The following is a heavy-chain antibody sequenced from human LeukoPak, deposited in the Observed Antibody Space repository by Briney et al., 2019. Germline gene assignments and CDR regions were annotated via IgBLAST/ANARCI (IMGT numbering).Heavy chain of an antibody. CDR2: INHSGST. J-gene: IGHJ6*02. Sequence: GSLRLSCAASGFTVSSNYMSWIRQPPGKGLEWIGEINHSGSTNYNPSLKSRVTISVDTSKNQFSLKLSSVTAADTAVYYCARGHIPGTFSYYYGMDVWGQGTTVTVSS. V-gene: IGHV4-34*01. D-gene: IGHD2-2*02. CDR1: GFTVSSNY. CDR3: ARGHIPGTFSYYYGMDV.